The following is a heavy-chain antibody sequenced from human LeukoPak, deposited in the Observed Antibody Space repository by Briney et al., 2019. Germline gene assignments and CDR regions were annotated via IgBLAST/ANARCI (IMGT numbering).Heavy chain of an antibody. V-gene: IGHV4-39*07. D-gene: IGHD3-10*01. CDR1: GGSISSSSYY. CDR2: IYYSGST. Sequence: PSETLSLTCTVSGGSISSSSYYWGWIRQPPGKGLEWIGSIYYSGSTYYNPSLKSRVTISVDTSKNQFSLKLSSVTAADTAVYYCARNVLLWFGELSYYFDYWGQGTLVTVSS. J-gene: IGHJ4*02. CDR3: ARNVLLWFGELSYYFDY.